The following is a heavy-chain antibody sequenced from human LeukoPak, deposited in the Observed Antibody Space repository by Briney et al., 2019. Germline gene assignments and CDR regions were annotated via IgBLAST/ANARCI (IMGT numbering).Heavy chain of an antibody. J-gene: IGHJ6*02. CDR3: AYLGASSSWYNYYGMDV. V-gene: IGHV1-8*01. CDR2: MNPNSGNT. Sequence: ASVKVSCKASGYTFTSYDINWVRQATGQGLEWTGWMNPNSGNTGYAQKFQGRVTMTRNTSISTAYMELSSLRSEDTAVYYCAYLGASSSWYNYYGMDVWGQGTTVTVSS. CDR1: GYTFTSYD. D-gene: IGHD6-13*01.